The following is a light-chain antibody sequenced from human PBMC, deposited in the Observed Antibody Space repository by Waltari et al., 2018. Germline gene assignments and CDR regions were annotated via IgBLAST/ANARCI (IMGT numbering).Light chain of an antibody. CDR1: SSDVGGYDF. CDR3: SSYTSISTSVV. Sequence: QSALTQPASVSGAPGQSITISCTGTSSDVGGYDFFSWYQQYPGKAPQLIIYDVYYRPSGVSQRFSASKSGDTASLTISGLQTDDEADYYCSSYTSISTSVVFGGGTKLTVL. J-gene: IGLJ2*01. CDR2: DVY. V-gene: IGLV2-14*03.